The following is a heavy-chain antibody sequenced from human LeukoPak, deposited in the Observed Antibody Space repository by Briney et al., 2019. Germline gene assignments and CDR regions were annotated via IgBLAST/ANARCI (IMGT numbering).Heavy chain of an antibody. J-gene: IGHJ5*02. CDR3: AKDFSLGSHNWFDP. CDR1: GFTFSSYA. V-gene: IGHV3-23*01. D-gene: IGHD3-10*01. CDR2: ISSTGGNT. Sequence: PGGSLRLSCAASGFTFSSYAMSWVRQAPGKGLEWVSAISSTGGNTYYADSEKGRFTISRDNSKNTLYLQMNSLRADDTAVYYCAKDFSLGSHNWFDPWGQGTLVTVSS.